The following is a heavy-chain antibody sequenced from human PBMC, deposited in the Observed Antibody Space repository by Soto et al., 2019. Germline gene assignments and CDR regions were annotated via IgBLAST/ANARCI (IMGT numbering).Heavy chain of an antibody. J-gene: IGHJ4*02. CDR2: IYPGDSDT. Sequence: GESLKISCKGSGYSFTSYWIGWVRQMPWKGLEWMGIIYPGDSDTRYSPSFQGQVTISADKSISTAYLQWSSLKASDTAMYYCVILPPYYYDSSGYFYWGQGTLVTVSS. D-gene: IGHD3-22*01. CDR1: GYSFTSYW. V-gene: IGHV5-51*01. CDR3: VILPPYYYDSSGYFY.